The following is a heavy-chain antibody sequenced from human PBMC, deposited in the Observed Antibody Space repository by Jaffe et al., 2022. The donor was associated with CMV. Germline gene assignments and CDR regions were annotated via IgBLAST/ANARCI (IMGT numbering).Heavy chain of an antibody. V-gene: IGHV1-2*02. CDR1: GYTFTGYY. J-gene: IGHJ4*02. CDR2: INPNSGGT. Sequence: QVQLVQSGAEVKKPGASVKVSCKASGYTFTGYYMHWVRQAPGQGLEWMGWINPNSGGTNYAQKFQGRVTMTRDTSISTAYMELSRLRSDDTAVYYCARVPQGFISSGYCFDYWGQGTLVTVSS. CDR3: ARVPQGFISSGYCFDY. D-gene: IGHD3-22*01.